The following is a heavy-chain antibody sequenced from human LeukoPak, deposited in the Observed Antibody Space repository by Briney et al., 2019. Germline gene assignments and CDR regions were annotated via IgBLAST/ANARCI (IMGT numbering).Heavy chain of an antibody. CDR2: IYTSGST. Sequence: SETLSLTCTVSGASISSGSYYWTWIRQPAGKGLEWIGRIYTSGSTNYSPSLKSRVIMSVDTSKNQFSLKLSSVTAADTAVYYCARGGAAAARGAFDIWGQGTMVTVSS. J-gene: IGHJ3*02. CDR1: GASISSGSYY. CDR3: ARGGAAAARGAFDI. V-gene: IGHV4-61*02. D-gene: IGHD6-13*01.